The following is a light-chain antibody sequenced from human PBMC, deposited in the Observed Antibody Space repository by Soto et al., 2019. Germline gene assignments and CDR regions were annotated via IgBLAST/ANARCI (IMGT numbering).Light chain of an antibody. CDR1: QSIDNSY. Sequence: EIVLTQSPGTLSLSPGERSTLSCMASQSIDNSYLAWHQQKPGQAPRLLIYGASNRATGFPDRFSGSGSGTDFTLTISRLEPEDFAVYYCQQYDNLITVGPGTRLEIK. CDR3: QQYDNLIT. V-gene: IGKV3-20*01. J-gene: IGKJ5*01. CDR2: GAS.